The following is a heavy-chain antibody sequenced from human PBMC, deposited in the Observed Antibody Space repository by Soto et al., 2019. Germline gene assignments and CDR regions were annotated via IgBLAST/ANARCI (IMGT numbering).Heavy chain of an antibody. CDR3: ARMYSSGWYPYYYYGMDV. CDR2: IDWDDDK. D-gene: IGHD6-19*01. Sequence: DSGPTLVNPTQTLTLTCTFSGFSLSTSGMCVSWIRQPPGKALEWLALIDWDDDKYYSTSLKTRLTISKDTSKNQVVLTMTNMDPVDTATYYCARMYSSGWYPYYYYGMDVWGQGTTVTVSS. CDR1: GFSLSTSGMC. V-gene: IGHV2-70*01. J-gene: IGHJ6*02.